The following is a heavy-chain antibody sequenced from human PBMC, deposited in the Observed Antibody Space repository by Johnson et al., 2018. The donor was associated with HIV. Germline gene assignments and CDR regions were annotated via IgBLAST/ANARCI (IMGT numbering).Heavy chain of an antibody. Sequence: QLVESGGGLVQPGGSLRLSCAASGLTFSSYAMHWVRQAPGKGLEWVAVISYDGSNKYYADSVKGRFTISRDNSKNTLYLQMNSLRAEDTAVYYCAKDQGHYYDSSGYYYVGAFDIWGQGTMVTVSS. CDR2: ISYDGSNK. D-gene: IGHD3-22*01. V-gene: IGHV3-30*04. CDR1: GLTFSSYA. CDR3: AKDQGHYYDSSGYYYVGAFDI. J-gene: IGHJ3*02.